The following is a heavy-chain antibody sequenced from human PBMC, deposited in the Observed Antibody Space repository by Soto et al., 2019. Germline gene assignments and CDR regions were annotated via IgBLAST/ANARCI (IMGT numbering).Heavy chain of an antibody. Sequence: LCLNCAVSGGSISSGGYSWSWIRQPPGKGLEWIGYIYHSGSTYYNPSLKSRVTISVDRSKNTLYLQMNSLRAEDTAVYYCAREGTAMAPSHFDYWGQGTLVTVSS. V-gene: IGHV4-30-2*01. D-gene: IGHD5-18*01. CDR1: GGSISSGGYS. CDR3: AREGTAMAPSHFDY. J-gene: IGHJ4*02. CDR2: IYHSGST.